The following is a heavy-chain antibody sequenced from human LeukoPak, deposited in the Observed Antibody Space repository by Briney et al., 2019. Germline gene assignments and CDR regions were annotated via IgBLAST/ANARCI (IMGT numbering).Heavy chain of an antibody. CDR2: IWYDGSNK. V-gene: IGHV3-33*01. CDR1: GFTFSSYG. D-gene: IGHD2-21*02. CDR3: ARGYCGGDCPEAYGMDV. J-gene: IGHJ6*02. Sequence: GGSLRLSCAASGFTFSSYGMHWVRQAPGKGLEWVAVIWYDGSNKYYADSVKGRFTISSDNSKNTLYLQMNSLRAEDTAVYYCARGYCGGDCPEAYGMDVWGQGTTVTVSS.